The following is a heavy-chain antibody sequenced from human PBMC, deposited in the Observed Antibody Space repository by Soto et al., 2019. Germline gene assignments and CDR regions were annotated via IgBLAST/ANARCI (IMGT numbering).Heavy chain of an antibody. Sequence: GSLRLSCAASGFGVSSYWMSWVRPAPGKGLEWVANINEDGSEKNYVDSVKGRFTISRDNAKKSLYLQMNSLRAEDTAVYYCARDNSNAIFGVVLRYGTDVWGQGTTVTVSS. D-gene: IGHD3-3*01. V-gene: IGHV3-7*01. CDR2: INEDGSEK. J-gene: IGHJ6*02. CDR1: GFGVSSYW. CDR3: ARDNSNAIFGVVLRYGTDV.